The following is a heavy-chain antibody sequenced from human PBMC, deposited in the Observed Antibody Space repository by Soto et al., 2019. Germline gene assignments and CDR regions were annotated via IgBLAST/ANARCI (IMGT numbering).Heavy chain of an antibody. D-gene: IGHD3-3*01. CDR3: ANTELRSFACVLYYCGLGA. Sequence: ASVKVSCKASGYTFTSYDINWVRQATGQGLEWMGWMNPNSGNTGYAQKFQCRVTMTRNTSISTAYMELSSMRSEDTAVYYCANTELRSFACVLYYCGLGAWGQGIRVTVSS. CDR2: MNPNSGNT. J-gene: IGHJ6*02. V-gene: IGHV1-8*01. CDR1: GYTFTSYD.